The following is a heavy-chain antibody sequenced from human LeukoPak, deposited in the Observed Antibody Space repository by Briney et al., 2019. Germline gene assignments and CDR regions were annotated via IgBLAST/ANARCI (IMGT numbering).Heavy chain of an antibody. CDR1: GGSISSGNW. V-gene: IGHV4-4*02. Sequence: SGTLSLTCAVSGGSISSGNWWSWVRQPPGEGLEWRGEIYHSGSTNYNTSLKSRVTISVDKSKNQFSLKLSSVTAADTAVYYCARRGSGWYFPSDYWGQGTLVTVSS. J-gene: IGHJ4*02. CDR3: ARRGSGWYFPSDY. D-gene: IGHD6-19*01. CDR2: IYHSGST.